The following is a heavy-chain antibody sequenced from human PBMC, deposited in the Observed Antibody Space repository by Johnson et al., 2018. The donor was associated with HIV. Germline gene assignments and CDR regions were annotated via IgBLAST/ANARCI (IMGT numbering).Heavy chain of an antibody. D-gene: IGHD3-22*01. CDR2: IGTAGDT. V-gene: IGHV3-13*01. J-gene: IGHJ3*02. CDR3: ARSDYYSGGYYAFDI. CDR1: GYTFSSNY. Sequence: EVQLVESGGGVVQPGRSLRLSCAASGYTFSSNYMSWVRQAPGKGLEWVSVIGTAGDTYYPGSVKGRFTISRENAKNSLYLQMNSLRAGDTAVYYCARSDYYSGGYYAFDIWGQGAMVTVSS.